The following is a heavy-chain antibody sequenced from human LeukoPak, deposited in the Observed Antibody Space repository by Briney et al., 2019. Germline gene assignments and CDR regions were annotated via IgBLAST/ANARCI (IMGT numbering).Heavy chain of an antibody. D-gene: IGHD3-22*01. Sequence: ASVKVSCKASGCISTTYFIHWVRQAPGQGLEWMGIINPSGGSTSYAQKFQGRVTMTRDMSTSTVYMALFSLRSEDTAVYYCARELSMEDPFTPKNHDSSFGDAFDIWGQGTMVNVSS. CDR1: GCISTTYF. CDR2: INPSGGST. V-gene: IGHV1-46*01. CDR3: ARELSMEDPFTPKNHDSSFGDAFDI. J-gene: IGHJ3*02.